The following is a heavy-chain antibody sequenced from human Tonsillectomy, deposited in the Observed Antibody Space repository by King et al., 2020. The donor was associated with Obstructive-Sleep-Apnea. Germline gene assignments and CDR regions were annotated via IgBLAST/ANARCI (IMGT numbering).Heavy chain of an antibody. J-gene: IGHJ4*02. D-gene: IGHD2/OR15-2a*01. Sequence: QLQESGPGLVKPSGTLSLTCAVSGGSISSTNWWSWVRQPPGKGLEWIGEIYHSGSTNYNPSLKNRVTISIDKSENQFSLKLTSMTAADTAVYYCASGNSTSPGYWGQGPLVTVSS. CDR2: IYHSGST. CDR1: GGSISSTNW. CDR3: ASGNSTSPGY. V-gene: IGHV4-4*02.